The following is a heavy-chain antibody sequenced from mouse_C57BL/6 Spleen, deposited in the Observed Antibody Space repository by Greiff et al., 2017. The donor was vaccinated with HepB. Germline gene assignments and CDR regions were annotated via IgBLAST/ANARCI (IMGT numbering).Heavy chain of an antibody. CDR3: ASLGRYFDV. D-gene: IGHD4-1*01. CDR1: GYSITSGYY. Sequence: VQLKESGPGLVKPSQSLSLTCSVTGYSITSGYYWNWIRQFPGNKLEWMGYISYDGSNNYNPSLKNRISITRDTSKNQFFLKLNSVTTEDTATYYCASLGRYFDVWGTGTTVTVSS. J-gene: IGHJ1*03. CDR2: ISYDGSN. V-gene: IGHV3-6*01.